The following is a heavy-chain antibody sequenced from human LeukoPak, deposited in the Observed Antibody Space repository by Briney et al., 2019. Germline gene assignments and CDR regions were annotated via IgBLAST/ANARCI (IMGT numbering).Heavy chain of an antibody. CDR3: ARDIAARPDNWFDP. V-gene: IGHV4-39*01. Sequence: PSETLSLTCTVSGCSISSSSYYWGWIRQPPGKGLEWIGSIYYSGSTYYNPSLKSRVTISVDTSKNQFSLNLSSVTAADTAVYYCARDIAARPDNWFDPWGQGTLVTVSS. J-gene: IGHJ5*02. D-gene: IGHD6-6*01. CDR2: IYYSGST. CDR1: GCSISSSSYY.